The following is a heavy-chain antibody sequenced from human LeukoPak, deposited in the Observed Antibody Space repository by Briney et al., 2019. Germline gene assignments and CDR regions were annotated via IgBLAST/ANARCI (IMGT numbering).Heavy chain of an antibody. D-gene: IGHD3-16*01. J-gene: IGHJ6*02. CDR1: GFTFSTYW. CDR2: VKQDGSEK. V-gene: IGHV3-7*03. Sequence: PGESLRLSCAASGFTFSTYWMNWVRQAPGKGLEWVANVKQDGSEKYYVNSVKGRFTISRDNAKNSLHLQMDSLRADDTAVYYCARGALNTWYGMDVWGQGTTVTVSS. CDR3: ARGALNTWYGMDV.